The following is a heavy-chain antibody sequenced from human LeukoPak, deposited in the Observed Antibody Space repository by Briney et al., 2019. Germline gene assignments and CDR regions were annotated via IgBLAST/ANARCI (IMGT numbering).Heavy chain of an antibody. J-gene: IGHJ3*02. CDR3: AKQQWLQPYDALDI. V-gene: IGHV3-23*01. Sequence: GGSLRLSCAASGFTFSNYAMSWVRHAPGKGLEWVSTITGGGGSTYYADSVEGRFTISRDNSKNTLYLQVNSLRAEDTAVYYCAKQQWLQPYDALDIWGQGTMVTVSS. CDR1: GFTFSNYA. D-gene: IGHD6-19*01. CDR2: ITGGGGST.